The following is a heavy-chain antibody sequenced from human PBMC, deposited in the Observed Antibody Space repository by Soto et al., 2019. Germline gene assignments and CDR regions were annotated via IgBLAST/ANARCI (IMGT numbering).Heavy chain of an antibody. CDR2: INSDGSST. J-gene: IGHJ6*02. V-gene: IGHV3-74*01. CDR3: VRYYYYYGMDV. CDR1: GFTFSSYW. Sequence: GGSLRLSCAASGFTFSSYWMHWVRQAPGKGLVWVSRINSDGSSTSYADSVKGRFTISRDNAKNTLYLQMNSLRAEDTAVYHCVRYYYYYGMDVWGQGTTVTVSS.